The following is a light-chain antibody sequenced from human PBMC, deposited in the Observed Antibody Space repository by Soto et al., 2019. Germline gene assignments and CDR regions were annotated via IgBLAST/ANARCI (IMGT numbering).Light chain of an antibody. V-gene: IGLV1-44*01. CDR3: AAWDDSLNGWV. CDR2: SNN. CDR1: SSNIGSNT. Sequence: QLVLTQPPSASGTPGQRGTISCSGSSSNIGSNTVNWYQQLPGTAPKLLIYSNNQRPSGVPDRFSGSKSGTSASLAISGLQSEYEADYYCAAWDDSLNGWVFGGGTKVTVL. J-gene: IGLJ3*02.